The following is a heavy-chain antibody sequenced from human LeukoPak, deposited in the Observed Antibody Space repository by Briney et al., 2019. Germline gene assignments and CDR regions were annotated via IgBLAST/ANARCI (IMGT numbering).Heavy chain of an antibody. CDR1: GFTVSSNY. Sequence: GPLRLSCAASGFTVSSNYMTWVRQAPGKGLEWVSLIYSGGTTYYADPVKGRFTISRDNSKNTLYLQMNSLRAEDTAVYYCARDSWSVAGLYYWGQGTVVTVSS. CDR2: IYSGGTT. CDR3: ARDSWSVAGLYY. J-gene: IGHJ4*02. D-gene: IGHD6-19*01. V-gene: IGHV3-66*01.